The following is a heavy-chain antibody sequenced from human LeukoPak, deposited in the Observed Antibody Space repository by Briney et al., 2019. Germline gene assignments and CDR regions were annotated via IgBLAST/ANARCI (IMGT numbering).Heavy chain of an antibody. CDR1: GNYW. CDR2: INSDGSWT. Sequence: GGSLRLSCAASGNYWMHWVRQAPGKGLVWVSHINSDGSWTSYADSVKGRFTISKDNAKNTVCLQMNNLRAEDTAVYYCVSFYEAYWGRGTLVTVSS. D-gene: IGHD2/OR15-2a*01. V-gene: IGHV3-74*01. CDR3: VSFYEAY. J-gene: IGHJ4*02.